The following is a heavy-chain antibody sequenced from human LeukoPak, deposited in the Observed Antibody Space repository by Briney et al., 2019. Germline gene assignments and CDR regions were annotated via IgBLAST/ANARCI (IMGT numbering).Heavy chain of an antibody. Sequence: GGSLRLSCAASGFTFSSYWMGWVRQAPGKGLEWVANIKQDGSEKYYVDSVKGRFTISRDNAKNSLYLQMNFLRAEDTAVYYCARDEHQYYHASTCRFDYWGQGILVTVSS. V-gene: IGHV3-7*04. CDR2: IKQDGSEK. CDR1: GFTFSSYW. D-gene: IGHD3-10*01. J-gene: IGHJ4*02. CDR3: ARDEHQYYHASTCRFDY.